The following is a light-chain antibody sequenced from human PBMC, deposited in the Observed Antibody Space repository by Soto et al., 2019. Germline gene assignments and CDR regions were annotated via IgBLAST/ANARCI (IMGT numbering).Light chain of an antibody. V-gene: IGKV1-9*01. CDR1: QDIKTY. J-gene: IGKJ3*01. CDR3: QHLNNYPPFT. Sequence: IQLTQSPSSLSASVGDRVSITCRASQDIKTYLAWYQQKQGKAPKLLISGTFTLQSGVPSRFNGSGSGTDFTLTISRLQPEDLATYYCQHLNNYPPFTFSPGTKVDLE. CDR2: GTF.